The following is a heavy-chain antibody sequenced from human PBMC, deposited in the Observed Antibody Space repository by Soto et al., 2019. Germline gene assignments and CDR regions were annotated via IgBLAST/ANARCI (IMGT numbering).Heavy chain of an antibody. Sequence: SETLSLTCTVSGGSISSGGFHWSWIRQHPGKGLEWIGYIYYGGGTDYNPSLKSRVTISADTSKNQFSLKLSSVTAADTAVYYCARQVVIAIGSTNWFDPWGQGTLVTVSS. V-gene: IGHV4-61*08. J-gene: IGHJ5*02. CDR1: GGSISSGGFH. CDR2: IYYGGGT. D-gene: IGHD2-21*01. CDR3: ARQVVIAIGSTNWFDP.